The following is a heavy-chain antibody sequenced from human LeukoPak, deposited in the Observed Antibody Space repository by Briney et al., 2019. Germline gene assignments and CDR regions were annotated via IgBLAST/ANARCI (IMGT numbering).Heavy chain of an antibody. D-gene: IGHD6-19*01. CDR3: ARSRWLDAFDY. V-gene: IGHV3-74*01. CDR1: GFTFSSYW. CDR2: INSDGSTT. J-gene: IGHJ4*02. Sequence: GGSLRLSCAASGFTFSSYWMHWVRQAPGKGLVWVSRINSDGSTTNYADSVKGRFTISRDNTKNTLYLQMNSLRADDTAVYYCARSRWLDAFDYWGQGTLVTVSS.